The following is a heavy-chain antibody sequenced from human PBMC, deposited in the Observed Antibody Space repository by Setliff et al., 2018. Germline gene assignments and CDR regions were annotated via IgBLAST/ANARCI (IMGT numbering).Heavy chain of an antibody. Sequence: SETLSLTCAVSGGSISSSNWWSWVRQSPGKGLEWIGEIYHSGSTNYNPSLKSRVTMSVDTSKNQFSLQLSAVTAADTAVYYCARDVGGEGYFDSWGQGTLVTVSS. J-gene: IGHJ4*02. CDR2: IYHSGST. D-gene: IGHD3-10*01. CDR1: GGSISSSNW. CDR3: ARDVGGEGYFDS. V-gene: IGHV4-4*02.